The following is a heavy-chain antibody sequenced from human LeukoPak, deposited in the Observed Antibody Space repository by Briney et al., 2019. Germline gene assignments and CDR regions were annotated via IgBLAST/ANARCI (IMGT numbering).Heavy chain of an antibody. D-gene: IGHD3-22*01. CDR2: ISGSGGST. CDR3: AKNKYYDSSGYEVN. CDR1: GFTFSSYA. Sequence: GGSLRLSCAASGFTFSSYAMSWVRQAPGKGLESVSAISGSGGSTYYADSVKGRFTISRDNSKNTLYLQMNSLRAEDTAVYYCAKNKYYDSSGYEVNWGQGTLVTVSS. V-gene: IGHV3-23*01. J-gene: IGHJ4*02.